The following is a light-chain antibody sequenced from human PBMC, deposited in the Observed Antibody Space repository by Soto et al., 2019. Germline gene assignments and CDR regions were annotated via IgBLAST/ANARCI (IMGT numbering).Light chain of an antibody. CDR3: QSYDDSLSVHYV. J-gene: IGLJ1*01. V-gene: IGLV1-40*01. Sequence: QSVLTQPPSVSGAPGQRVTISCTCSSSNIGSTYDVQWYQQLPGTAPKLLIHGNTDRPSGVPDRVSGSKSGTSASLAITGLQADDEADYYCQSYDDSLSVHYVFGTGTKLTVL. CDR2: GNT. CDR1: SSNIGSTYD.